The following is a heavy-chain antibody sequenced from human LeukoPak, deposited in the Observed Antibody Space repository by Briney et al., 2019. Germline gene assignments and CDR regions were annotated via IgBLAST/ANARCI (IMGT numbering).Heavy chain of an antibody. J-gene: IGHJ6*03. D-gene: IGHD6-19*01. CDR2: ISGSGGNT. CDR3: APGSGGNPYSYSYYMDV. V-gene: IGHV3-23*01. CDR1: GFTFSSYA. Sequence: GGSLRLSCAASGFTFSSYAMSWVRQAPGKGLEWVSAISGSGGNTYYADSVKGRFTIPRDNSKNTVYLQMNSLRGEDTAVYYCAPGSGGNPYSYSYYMDVWGKGTTVTVPS.